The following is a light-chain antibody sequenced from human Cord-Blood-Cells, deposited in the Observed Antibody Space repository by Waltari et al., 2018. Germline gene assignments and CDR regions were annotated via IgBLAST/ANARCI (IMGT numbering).Light chain of an antibody. J-gene: IGLJ3*02. CDR3: SSYTSSSTWV. CDR1: SSDVGGYTY. V-gene: IGLV2-14*01. Sequence: QSALTQPASVSGSPGQSITISCTGTSSDVGGYTYVSWYQQHPGKAPKCMIYDVSNRPAGVSNRLSGSKSGNAASLTISGLQAEDEADYYCSSYTSSSTWVFGGGTKLTVL. CDR2: DVS.